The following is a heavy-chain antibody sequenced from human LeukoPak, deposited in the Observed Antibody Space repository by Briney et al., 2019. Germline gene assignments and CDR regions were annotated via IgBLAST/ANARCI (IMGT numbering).Heavy chain of an antibody. CDR2: IKDDGSQK. J-gene: IGHJ4*02. CDR3: ARDHHNGYYFY. Sequence: PGGSLRLSCAASRFTFRNYWMTWVRQAPGKGLEWVANIKDDGSQKYYVDSVKGRFTISRDNGKNSLYLQMNTLRAEDTAVYFCARDHHNGYYFYWGQGTVVTVSS. V-gene: IGHV3-7*01. CDR1: RFTFRNYW. D-gene: IGHD3-22*01.